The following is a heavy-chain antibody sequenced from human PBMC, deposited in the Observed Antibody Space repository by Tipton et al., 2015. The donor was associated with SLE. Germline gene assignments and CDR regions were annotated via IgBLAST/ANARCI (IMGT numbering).Heavy chain of an antibody. V-gene: IGHV3-7*01. D-gene: IGHD3-3*01. CDR1: GFTFSRGHW. CDR3: ARGYYDFWSGYYFDY. Sequence: SLRLSCAASGFTFSRGHWMTWVRQAPGKGLEWVASIKEDGSEKNYVDSVKGRFTISRDNAKNSPSLQMNSLRAEDTAVYYCARGYYDFWSGYYFDYWGQGALVTVSS. CDR2: IKEDGSEK. J-gene: IGHJ4*02.